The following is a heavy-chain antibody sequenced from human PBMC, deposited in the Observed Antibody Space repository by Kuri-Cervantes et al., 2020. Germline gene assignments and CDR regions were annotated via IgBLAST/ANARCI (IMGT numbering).Heavy chain of an antibody. CDR3: ARDQVPYSGWGPLRGYSYGWYY. V-gene: IGHV1-46*01. CDR1: GYTFTGYY. J-gene: IGHJ4*02. D-gene: IGHD5-18*01. Sequence: ASVKVSCKASGYTFTGYYMHWVRQAPGQGLEWMGWINPSGGSTSYAQKFQGRVTMTRDTSTSTVYMELSSLRSEDTAVYYCARDQVPYSGWGPLRGYSYGWYYWGQGTLVTVSS. CDR2: INPSGGST.